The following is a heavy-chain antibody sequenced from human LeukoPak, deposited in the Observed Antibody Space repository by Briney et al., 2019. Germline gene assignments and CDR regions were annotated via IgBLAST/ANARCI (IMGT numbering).Heavy chain of an antibody. CDR2: INHSGST. D-gene: IGHD3-22*01. V-gene: IGHV4-34*01. CDR1: GGSFSGYY. J-gene: IGHJ5*01. CDR3: ARGLGDRTMIVVVPSWFDY. Sequence: SETLSLTCAVYGGSFSGYYWSWIRQPPGKGLEWIGEINHSGSTNYNPSLKSRVTISVDTSKNQFSLKLSSVTSADTAVYYCARGLGDRTMIVVVPSWFDYWGQGTLVTVSS.